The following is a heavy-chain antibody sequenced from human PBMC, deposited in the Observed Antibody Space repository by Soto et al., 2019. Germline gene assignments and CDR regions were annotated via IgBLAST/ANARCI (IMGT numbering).Heavy chain of an antibody. V-gene: IGHV4-59*01. CDR2: IYYSGST. CDR1: GGSISSYY. D-gene: IGHD3-22*01. Sequence: PSETLSLTCTVSGGSISSYYWSWIRQPPGKGLEWIGYIYYSGSTNYNPSLKSRVTISVDTSKNQFSLKLSSVTAADTAVYYCARDYYDSSGYSGVDVWGQGTTVTVSS. CDR3: ARDYYDSSGYSGVDV. J-gene: IGHJ6*02.